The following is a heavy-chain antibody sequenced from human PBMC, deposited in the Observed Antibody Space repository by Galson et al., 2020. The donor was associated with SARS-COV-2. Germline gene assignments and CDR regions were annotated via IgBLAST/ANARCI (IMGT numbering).Heavy chain of an antibody. CDR2: IYYSGST. D-gene: IGHD2-15*01. CDR3: AREARGYCSGGSCYANWFDP. V-gene: IGHV4-31*03. Sequence: SETLSLTCTVSGGSISSGGYYWSWIRQHPGKGLEWIGYIYYSGSTYYNPSLKSRVTMSVDTSKNQFSLKLSSVTAADTAVYYCAREARGYCSGGSCYANWFDPWGQGTLVTVSS. J-gene: IGHJ5*02. CDR1: GGSISSGGYY.